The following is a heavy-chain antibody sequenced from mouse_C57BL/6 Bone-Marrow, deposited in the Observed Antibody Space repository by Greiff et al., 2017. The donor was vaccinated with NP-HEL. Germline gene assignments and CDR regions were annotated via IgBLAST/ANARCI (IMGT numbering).Heavy chain of an antibody. D-gene: IGHD1-1*01. Sequence: QVQLKESGAELVKPGASVKLSCKASGYTFTEYTIHWVKQRSGQGLEWIGWFYPGSGSIKYNEKFKDKATLTADKSSSTVYMELSRWTSEDSAVYFCARHEEEAYYYGGSNFDYWGQGTTLTVSS. CDR1: GYTFTEYT. J-gene: IGHJ2*01. V-gene: IGHV1-62-2*01. CDR2: FYPGSGSI. CDR3: ARHEEEAYYYGGSNFDY.